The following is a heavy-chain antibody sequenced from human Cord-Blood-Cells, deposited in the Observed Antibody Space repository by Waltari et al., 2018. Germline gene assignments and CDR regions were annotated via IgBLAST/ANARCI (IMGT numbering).Heavy chain of an antibody. J-gene: IGHJ3*02. CDR1: GYTFTSYD. Sequence: QVQLVQSGAEVKKPGASVKVSCKASGYTFTSYDINWVRQATGQGLEWMGWMNPNSGNTSYAQKFQGRGTITRNTSISTAYMELSSLRSEDTAVYYCLYCGGDCYAFDIWGQGTMVTVSS. CDR2: MNPNSGNT. V-gene: IGHV1-8*03. D-gene: IGHD2-21*02. CDR3: LYCGGDCYAFDI.